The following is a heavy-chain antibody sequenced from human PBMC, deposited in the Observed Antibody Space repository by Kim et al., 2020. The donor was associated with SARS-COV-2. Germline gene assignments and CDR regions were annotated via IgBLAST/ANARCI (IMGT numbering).Heavy chain of an antibody. D-gene: IGHD3-16*01. CDR3: SRLGGGGTYPRGRGGHNWFDP. CDR2: IKDDGSET. Sequence: GGSLRLSCAASGFTLSNYWMGWVRQAPGKGLEWVANIKDDGSETYYVDSVKGRFTISRDNAENSLNLQMNSLRAEDTAIYFCSRLGGGGTYPRGRGGHNWFDPRGRGTLVTVSS. CDR1: GFTLSNYW. V-gene: IGHV3-7*01. J-gene: IGHJ5*02.